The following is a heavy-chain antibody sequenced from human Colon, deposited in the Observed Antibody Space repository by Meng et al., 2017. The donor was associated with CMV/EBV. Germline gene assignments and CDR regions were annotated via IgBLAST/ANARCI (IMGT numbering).Heavy chain of an antibody. CDR3: AGAVAGNGGPHYYFDY. V-gene: IGHV4-39*01. Sequence: SETLSLTCTVSGGSISSSSYYWGWIRQPPGKGLEWIGSIYYSGSTYYNPSLKSRVTISVDTSKNQFSLKLSSVTAADTAVYYCAGAVAGNGGPHYYFDYWGQGTLVTVSS. CDR2: IYYSGST. J-gene: IGHJ4*02. D-gene: IGHD6-19*01. CDR1: GGSISSSSYY.